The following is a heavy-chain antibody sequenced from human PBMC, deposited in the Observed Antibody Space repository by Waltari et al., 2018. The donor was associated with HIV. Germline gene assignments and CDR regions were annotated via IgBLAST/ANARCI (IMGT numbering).Heavy chain of an antibody. CDR2: IGTAGDT. D-gene: IGHD1-1*01. J-gene: IGHJ6*02. CDR1: GFTFSNSD. V-gene: IGHV3-13*01. Sequence: EVQLVESGGGLVQPGGSLRLSCAASGFTFSNSDMHGVRQATGKGLEWVSGIGTAGDTYYPGSVKGRFTISRENAKNSLHLQMNSLRAGDTAVYYCVRICKLNCYYYYGMDVWGQGTTVTVSS. CDR3: VRICKLNCYYYYGMDV.